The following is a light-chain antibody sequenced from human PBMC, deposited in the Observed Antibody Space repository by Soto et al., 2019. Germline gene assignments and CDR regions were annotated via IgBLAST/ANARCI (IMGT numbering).Light chain of an antibody. CDR2: GAS. CDR3: QQYHNLPPQYT. Sequence: EIVMTQSPASLSVSPGDGATLSCRASQTIASNLAWYQQKPGQGPRLLIHGASTRAAGVPARFSGSGSGTDFAFTISSLQSEDFAVYYCQQYHNLPPQYTFGQGTQLQIK. CDR1: QTIASN. V-gene: IGKV3-15*01. J-gene: IGKJ2*01.